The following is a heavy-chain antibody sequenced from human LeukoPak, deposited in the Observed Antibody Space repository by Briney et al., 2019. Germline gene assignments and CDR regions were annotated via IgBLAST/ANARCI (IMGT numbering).Heavy chain of an antibody. CDR1: GYTFTGYY. CDR3: ARDSEEATVTTPFDP. CDR2: INPSGGST. V-gene: IGHV1-46*01. J-gene: IGHJ5*02. Sequence: VASVKVSCKASGYTFTGYYMHWVRQAPGQGLEWMGIINPSGGSTSYAQKFQGRVTMTRDMSTSTVYMEQSSLRSEDTAVYYCARDSEEATVTTPFDPWGQGTLVTVSS. D-gene: IGHD4-11*01.